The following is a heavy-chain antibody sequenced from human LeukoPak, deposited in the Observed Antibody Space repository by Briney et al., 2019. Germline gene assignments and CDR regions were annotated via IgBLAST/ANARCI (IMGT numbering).Heavy chain of an antibody. CDR3: ARDDCSGGSCYYPN. CDR2: ISSSSSYI. V-gene: IGHV3-21*01. D-gene: IGHD2-15*01. J-gene: IGHJ4*02. Sequence: GGSLRLSCAASGFIFSSYSMNCVRQAPGKGLEWLSSISSSSSYIYHADSVKGRFTISRDNAKNSLYLQMNSLRAEDTAVYYCARDDCSGGSCYYPNWGQGTLVTVSS. CDR1: GFIFSSYS.